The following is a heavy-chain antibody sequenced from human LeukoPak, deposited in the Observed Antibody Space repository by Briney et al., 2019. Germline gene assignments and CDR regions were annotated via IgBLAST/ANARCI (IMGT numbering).Heavy chain of an antibody. V-gene: IGHV3-23*01. Sequence: GGSLRLSCAASGFTFSSYAMSWVRQAPGKGLEWVSAISGSGGSTYYADSVKGRFTISRDNSKNTLYLQMNSLRAEDTAVYYCAKVGRGSSSYRDYWGQETLVTVSS. CDR1: GFTFSSYA. CDR2: ISGSGGST. CDR3: AKVGRGSSSYRDY. D-gene: IGHD6-13*01. J-gene: IGHJ4*02.